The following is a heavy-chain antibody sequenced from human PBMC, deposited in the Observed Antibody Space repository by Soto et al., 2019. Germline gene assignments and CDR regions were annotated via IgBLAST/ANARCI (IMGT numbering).Heavy chain of an antibody. D-gene: IGHD3-3*01. J-gene: IGHJ4*02. V-gene: IGHV4-30-4*01. CDR2: MYYTGST. CDR3: AREGFWTGYNY. Sequence: QVQLQESGPRLVKPSETLSLTCSVSGAIMSTGDYYYSWIRQPPGKGLEWIGFMYYTGSTYFNPSLKRRATISLDMSKNQFFLNLTSVTAADTAVYYCAREGFWTGYNYWGQGALVTVSS. CDR1: GAIMSTGDYY.